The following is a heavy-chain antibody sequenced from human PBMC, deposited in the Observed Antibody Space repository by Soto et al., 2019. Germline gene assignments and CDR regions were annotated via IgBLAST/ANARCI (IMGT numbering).Heavy chain of an antibody. J-gene: IGHJ5*02. V-gene: IGHV3-53*01. CDR1: GFTVSRDY. Sequence: GGSLRLSCAASGFTVSRDYMSWVRRAPGKGLEWVSVIYTGGSTYYADSVKGRFTFSRDNSKNTLYLQMISLRAEDTAVYYCARAYGGNPALFDPWGQGTLVTVSS. D-gene: IGHD4-17*01. CDR2: IYTGGST. CDR3: ARAYGGNPALFDP.